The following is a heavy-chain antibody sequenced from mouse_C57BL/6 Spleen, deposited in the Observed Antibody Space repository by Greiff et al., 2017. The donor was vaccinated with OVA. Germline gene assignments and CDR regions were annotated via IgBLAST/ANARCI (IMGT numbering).Heavy chain of an antibody. D-gene: IGHD3-3*01. CDR1: GYTFTSYW. Sequence: VQLQQPGAELVMPGASVKLSCKASGYTFTSYWMHWVKQRPGQGLEWIGEIDPSDSYTNYNQKFKGKSTLTVDKSSSTAYMQLSSLTSEDSAVYYCARYRDEGYFDVWGTGTTVTVSS. CDR3: ARYRDEGYFDV. CDR2: IDPSDSYT. J-gene: IGHJ1*03. V-gene: IGHV1-69*01.